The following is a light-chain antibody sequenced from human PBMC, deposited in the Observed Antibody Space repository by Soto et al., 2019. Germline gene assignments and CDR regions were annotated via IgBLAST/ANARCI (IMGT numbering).Light chain of an antibody. Sequence: EIVLTQSPGTLSLSPGERATLSCRASQSIAGSSLAWYQQKPGQAPRLLIYGAPSTTATGIPDRFSGSGSGADFTLTSSRLEGENFGAYYCQQYGSSPQTFGRGTKVEIK. CDR1: QSIAGSS. CDR2: GAP. CDR3: QQYGSSPQT. J-gene: IGKJ1*01. V-gene: IGKV3-20*01.